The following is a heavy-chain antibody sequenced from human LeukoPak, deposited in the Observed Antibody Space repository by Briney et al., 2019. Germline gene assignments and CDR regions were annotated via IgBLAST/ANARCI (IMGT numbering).Heavy chain of an antibody. D-gene: IGHD1-26*01. CDR2: IYYSGST. J-gene: IGHJ4*02. CDR3: ARDIVGSGFDY. Sequence: TSETLSLTCTVSGGSISSYYWSWIRQPPGKGLEWIGYIYYSGSTNYNPSLKSRVTISVDTSKNQFSLKLSSVTAADTAVYYCARDIVGSGFDYWGQGTLVTVSS. V-gene: IGHV4-59*01. CDR1: GGSISSYY.